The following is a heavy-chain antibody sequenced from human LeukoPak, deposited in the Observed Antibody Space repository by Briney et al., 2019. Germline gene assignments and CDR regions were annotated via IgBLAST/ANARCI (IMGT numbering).Heavy chain of an antibody. J-gene: IGHJ4*02. D-gene: IGHD3-22*01. V-gene: IGHV1-2*02. CDR1: GYTFTGYY. CDR3: ARGPLYYYDSSGYPMAGVTDY. CDR2: INPNSGGT. Sequence: ASVKVSFKASGYTFTGYYMHWVRQAPGQGLEWMGWINPNSGGTNYAQKFQGRVTMTRDTSISTAYMELSRLRSDDTAVYYCARGPLYYYDSSGYPMAGVTDYWGQGTLVTVSS.